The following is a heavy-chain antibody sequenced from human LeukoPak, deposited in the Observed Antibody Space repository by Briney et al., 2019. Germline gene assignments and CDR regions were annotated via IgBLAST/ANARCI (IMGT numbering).Heavy chain of an antibody. V-gene: IGHV4-59*08. CDR1: GGSISSYY. J-gene: IGHJ4*02. CDR2: IYYSGST. CDR3: ARHDYSNFDY. D-gene: IGHD4-11*01. Sequence: SETLSLTCTVSGGSISSYYWSWIRQPPGKGLEWIGYIYYSGSTNYNPSLKSRVTISVDASKNQFSLKLSSVTAADTAVYYCARHDYSNFDYWGQGTLVTVSS.